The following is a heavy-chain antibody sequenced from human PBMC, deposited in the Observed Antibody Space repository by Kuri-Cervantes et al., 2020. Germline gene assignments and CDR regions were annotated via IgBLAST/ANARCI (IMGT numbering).Heavy chain of an antibody. CDR2: IYTSGST. V-gene: IGHV4-4*07. CDR1: GGSISSYY. J-gene: IGHJ5*02. D-gene: IGHD3-9*01. Sequence: SETLSLTCTVSGGSISSYYWSWIRQPAGKGLEWIGRIYTSGSTNYNPSLKSRVTMSVDTSKNQFSLKLSSVTAADTAVYYCARQNWDFYYDILTGYPGTNWFDPWGQGTLVTVSS. CDR3: ARQNWDFYYDILTGYPGTNWFDP.